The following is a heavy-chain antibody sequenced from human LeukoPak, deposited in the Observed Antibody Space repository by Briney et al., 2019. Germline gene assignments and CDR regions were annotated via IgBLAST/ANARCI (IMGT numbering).Heavy chain of an antibody. V-gene: IGHV4-59*11. CDR1: GDSISSHY. CDR2: IYYSGST. Sequence: SETLSLTCTVSGDSISSHYWSWIRQPPGKGLEWIGYIYYSGSTNYNPSLKSRVTMSVDTSKNQFSLKLRSVTAADTAVYSCARGDKYCSSTSCSYNWFDPWGQGTLVTVSS. CDR3: ARGDKYCSSTSCSYNWFDP. D-gene: IGHD2-2*01. J-gene: IGHJ5*02.